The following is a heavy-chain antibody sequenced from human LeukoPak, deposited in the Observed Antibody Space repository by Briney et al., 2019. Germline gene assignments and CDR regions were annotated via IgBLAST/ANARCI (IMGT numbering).Heavy chain of an antibody. V-gene: IGHV1-2*02. CDR1: GYTFIAYY. Sequence: VSVKVSCKASGYTFIAYYMHWVRQAPGQGLEWMGWVNPASGGTNYAQKFEGRVTMTRDTSISTAYMELSRLRSDDTAVYYCARASLVVNYWGQGTLVTVSS. J-gene: IGHJ4*02. CDR2: VNPASGGT. D-gene: IGHD2-15*01. CDR3: ARASLVVNY.